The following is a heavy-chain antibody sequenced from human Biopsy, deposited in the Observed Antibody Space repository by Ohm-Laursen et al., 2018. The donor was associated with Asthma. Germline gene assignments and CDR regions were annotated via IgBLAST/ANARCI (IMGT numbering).Heavy chain of an antibody. CDR3: ARTDFDFFTGHVYDCFAI. Sequence: ASVKVSCKASGYTFINYAIHWVRQAPGQRLEWMGWINAGNGNTKYSQKVQGRVTITRDTSASTAYMDLSSLRSEDTAVYYCARTDFDFFTGHVYDCFAIWGQGTMVTVSS. D-gene: IGHD3-3*01. J-gene: IGHJ3*02. V-gene: IGHV1-3*01. CDR2: INAGNGNT. CDR1: GYTFINYA.